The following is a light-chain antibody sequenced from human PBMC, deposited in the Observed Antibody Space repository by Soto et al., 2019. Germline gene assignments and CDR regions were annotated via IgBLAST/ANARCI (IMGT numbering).Light chain of an antibody. CDR1: QSISSY. Sequence: DIQMTQSPSSLSASVGDRVTITCRASQSISSYLAWYQQKPGKAPKLLISTASTLQSGVPSRFSGSGSGTDFTLTISSLQPEDFATYYCQQSYSTPPITFGQGTRLEIK. V-gene: IGKV1-39*01. CDR3: QQSYSTPPIT. CDR2: TAS. J-gene: IGKJ5*01.